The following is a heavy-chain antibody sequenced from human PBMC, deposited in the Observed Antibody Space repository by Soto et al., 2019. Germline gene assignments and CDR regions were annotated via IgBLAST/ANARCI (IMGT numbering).Heavy chain of an antibody. CDR3: AREGGDRSGWKNWFDP. CDR1: GYTFTSYG. Sequence: ASVKVSCKASGYTFTSYGISWVRQAPGQGLEWMGWISAYNGNTNYAQKLQGRVTMTTDTSTSTAYMELRSLRSDDTAVYYCAREGGDRSGWKNWFDPWAREPWSPSPQ. D-gene: IGHD6-19*01. V-gene: IGHV1-18*01. CDR2: ISAYNGNT. J-gene: IGHJ5*02.